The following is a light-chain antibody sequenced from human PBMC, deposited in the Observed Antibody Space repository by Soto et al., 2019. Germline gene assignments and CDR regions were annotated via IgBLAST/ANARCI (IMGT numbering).Light chain of an antibody. CDR1: GSNIGSNT. Sequence: QSVLTQPPSASGTPGQRITIPCSGSGSNIGSNTVTWYQQLPRTAPKLLIYTNNQRPSGVPDRFSGSRSGTSASLAISGLQSGDEADYYCATWDDSLNGAVFGTGTKATVL. J-gene: IGLJ1*01. CDR2: TNN. CDR3: ATWDDSLNGAV. V-gene: IGLV1-44*01.